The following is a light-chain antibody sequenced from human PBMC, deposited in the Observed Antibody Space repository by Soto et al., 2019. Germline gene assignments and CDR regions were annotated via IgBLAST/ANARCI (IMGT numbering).Light chain of an antibody. V-gene: IGLV2-14*01. Sequence: QLVLTQPASVSGSPGQSITISCTGTSTDVGAYNYVSWYQQHPGKAPKLMIYEVSNRPSGVSNRFSGSKSGNTASLTISGLQAEDEADYYCKSRASSITYVFGTGTKVTVL. J-gene: IGLJ1*01. CDR1: STDVGAYNY. CDR2: EVS. CDR3: KSRASSITYV.